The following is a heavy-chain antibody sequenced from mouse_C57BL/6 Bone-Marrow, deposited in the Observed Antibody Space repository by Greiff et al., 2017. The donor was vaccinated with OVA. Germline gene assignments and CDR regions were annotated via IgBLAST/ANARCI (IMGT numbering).Heavy chain of an antibody. CDR3: ESLYYYGSPVSY. CDR1: GFTFSSYG. V-gene: IGHV5-6*01. CDR2: ISSGGSYT. D-gene: IGHD1-1*01. Sequence: DVHLVESGGDLVKPGGSLKLSCAASGFTFSSYGMSWVRQPPDKKLVWVATISSGGSYTYYPASVKGRFTISRDNAKNTLYLQMSSLKSEDTAMYYCESLYYYGSPVSYWGQGTLVTVSA. J-gene: IGHJ3*01.